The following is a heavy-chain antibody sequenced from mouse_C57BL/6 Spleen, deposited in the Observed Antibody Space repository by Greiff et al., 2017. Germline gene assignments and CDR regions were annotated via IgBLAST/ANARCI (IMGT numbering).Heavy chain of an antibody. CDR2: IYPGDGDT. V-gene: IGHV1-82*01. CDR1: GYAFSSSW. J-gene: IGHJ4*01. CDR3: ARLDGNYGNYYAMDY. D-gene: IGHD2-1*01. Sequence: QVQLQQSGPELVKPGASVKISCKASGYAFSSSWMNWVKQRPGKGLEWIGRIYPGDGDTNYNGKFKGKATLTADKSSSTAYMQLSSLTSEDSAVYFCARLDGNYGNYYAMDYWGQGTSVTVSS.